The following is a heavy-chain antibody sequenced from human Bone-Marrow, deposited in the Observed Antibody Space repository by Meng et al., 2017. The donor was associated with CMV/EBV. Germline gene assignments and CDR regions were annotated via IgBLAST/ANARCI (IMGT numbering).Heavy chain of an antibody. CDR2: IYSGGSST. CDR1: GFTFSSYA. CDR3: ARDGNIVVVPAFYYYGMDV. V-gene: IGHV3-23*03. Sequence: GESLKISCAASGFTFSSYAMSWVRQAPGKGLEWVSVIYSGGSSTYYADSVKGRFTISRDNSKNTLYLQMNSLRAEDTAVYYCARDGNIVVVPAFYYYGMDVWGQGTTVTSP. D-gene: IGHD2-2*01. J-gene: IGHJ6*02.